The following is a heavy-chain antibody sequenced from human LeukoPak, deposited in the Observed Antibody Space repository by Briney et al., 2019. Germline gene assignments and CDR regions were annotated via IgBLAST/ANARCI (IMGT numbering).Heavy chain of an antibody. CDR3: VRHSGTSRIFGFDC. V-gene: IGHV4-59*01. D-gene: IGHD1-26*01. Sequence: PSETLSLTCTVSGGSISTYYWSWIRQPPGKGLEWIGYVYYSGSTNYNSSLKSRVTISVDTSKSQFPLKLSSVTAADTAVYYCVRHSGTSRIFGFDCWGQGTLVTVSS. J-gene: IGHJ4*02. CDR1: GGSISTYY. CDR2: VYYSGST.